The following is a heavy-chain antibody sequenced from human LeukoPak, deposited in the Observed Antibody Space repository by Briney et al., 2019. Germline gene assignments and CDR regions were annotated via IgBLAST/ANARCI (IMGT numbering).Heavy chain of an antibody. CDR3: ARSSVLPWFGDGYYFDY. D-gene: IGHD3-10*01. V-gene: IGHV4-61*02. CDR1: GGSISSGSYY. Sequence: SETLSLTCTGSGGSISSGSYYWSWIRQPAGKGLEWIGRIYTSGSTNYNPSLKSRVTISVDTSKNQFSLKLSSVTAADTAVYYCARSSVLPWFGDGYYFDYWGQGTLVTVSS. CDR2: IYTSGST. J-gene: IGHJ4*02.